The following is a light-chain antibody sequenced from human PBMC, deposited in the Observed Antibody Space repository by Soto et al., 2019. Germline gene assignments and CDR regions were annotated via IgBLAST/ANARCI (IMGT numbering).Light chain of an antibody. CDR1: QSVSNNY. CDR2: GAS. Sequence: EIVLTQSPGTLSLSPGERATLSCRASQSVSNNYVAWYQRKPGQAPRLLIYGASSRATDIPRRFSGSGSGTDFTLTITSLEPEDFAVYYCHQYGSSPPTFGQGTKVESK. J-gene: IGKJ1*01. V-gene: IGKV3-20*01. CDR3: HQYGSSPPT.